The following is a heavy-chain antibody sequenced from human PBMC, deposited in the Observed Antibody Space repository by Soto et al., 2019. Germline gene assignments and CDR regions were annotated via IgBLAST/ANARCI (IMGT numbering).Heavy chain of an antibody. CDR2: SSYNGGT. V-gene: IGHV4-39*01. J-gene: IGHJ4*02. Sequence: SETLSLTCTVSTDSSGFTNSYWGWIRQPPGKGLQWIGSSSYNGGTFYNPSLKGRVVISFDTSKKQSSLQVTSVTAADTAVYFCARHRIEVVWRGFDFWGQGSPVTVSS. D-gene: IGHD3-10*01. CDR3: ARHRIEVVWRGFDF. CDR1: TDSSGFTNSY.